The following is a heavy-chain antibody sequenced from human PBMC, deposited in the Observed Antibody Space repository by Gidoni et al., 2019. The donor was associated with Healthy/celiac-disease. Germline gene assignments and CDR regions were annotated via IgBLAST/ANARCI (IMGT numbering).Heavy chain of an antibody. D-gene: IGHD3-22*01. CDR2: ISWNSGSI. Sequence: DVQLVESGGGLVQPGRSLRLSCAASGFTFDDYAMHWVRQAPGKGLEWVSGISWNSGSIGYADSVKGRFTISRDNAKNSLYLQMNSLRAEDTALYYCAKSLTYYYDSSVHYWGQGTLVTVSS. J-gene: IGHJ4*02. V-gene: IGHV3-9*01. CDR1: GFTFDDYA. CDR3: AKSLTYYYDSSVHY.